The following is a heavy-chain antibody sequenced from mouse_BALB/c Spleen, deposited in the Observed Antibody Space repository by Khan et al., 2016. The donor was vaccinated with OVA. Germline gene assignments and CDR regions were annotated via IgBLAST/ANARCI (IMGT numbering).Heavy chain of an antibody. Sequence: QVQLQQSGAELARPGASVTLSCKASGYTFTDYYINWMRQRTGQGLEWIGEIYPGSDNTYYNEKFKGKATLTADKSSSTAYMLHSSLTSEDSADYSCARECAASFPYWGQGTLVTVSA. D-gene: IGHD6-1*01. J-gene: IGHJ3*01. CDR3: ARECAASFPY. CDR2: IYPGSDNT. V-gene: IGHV1-77*01. CDR1: GYTFTDYY.